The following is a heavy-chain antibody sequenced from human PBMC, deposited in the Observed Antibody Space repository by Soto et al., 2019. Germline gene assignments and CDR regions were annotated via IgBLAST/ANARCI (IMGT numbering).Heavy chain of an antibody. V-gene: IGHV4-31*03. J-gene: IGHJ6*02. D-gene: IGHD3-10*01. Sequence: TLSLTCTVSGGSISSGGYYWSWIRQHPGKGLEWIGYIYYSGSTYYNPSLKSRVIISVDTSKNQSSLKLSSVTAADTAVYYCASLAAAWEKKAPHSITMARGAPAYYYYGVDVWGQGTTVTVSS. CDR2: IYYSGST. CDR1: GGSISSGGYY. CDR3: ASLAAAWEKKAPHSITMARGAPAYYYYGVDV.